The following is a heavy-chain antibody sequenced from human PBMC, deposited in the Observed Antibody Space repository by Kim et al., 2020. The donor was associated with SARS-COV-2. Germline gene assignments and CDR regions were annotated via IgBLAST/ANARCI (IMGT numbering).Heavy chain of an antibody. CDR3: ARDNILTGRFDY. D-gene: IGHD3-9*01. V-gene: IGHV1-2*02. CDR1: GYTFTDFY. Sequence: ASVKVSCKASGYTFTDFYIHWVRQAPGQGLEWMGWINPASGGTGRAERCLGRVTLTSDALVSTAYMELSGLTSDDTALYFCARDNILTGRFDYLCQVSLV. J-gene: IGHJ4*02. CDR2: INPASGGT.